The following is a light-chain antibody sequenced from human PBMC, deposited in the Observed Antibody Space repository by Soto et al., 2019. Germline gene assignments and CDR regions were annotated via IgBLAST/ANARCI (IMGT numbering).Light chain of an antibody. CDR3: QQYYNWPRT. Sequence: EIVMTQSPATLSVSPGKRATLSCRASQRVSSKIAWYQLKPGQAPRLLMYGASTRATGIPARFSGSGSGTEFTRTISSLQSEDFAVYYCQQYYNWPRTFGHGTKVDIK. CDR2: GAS. CDR1: QRVSSK. J-gene: IGKJ1*01. V-gene: IGKV3-15*01.